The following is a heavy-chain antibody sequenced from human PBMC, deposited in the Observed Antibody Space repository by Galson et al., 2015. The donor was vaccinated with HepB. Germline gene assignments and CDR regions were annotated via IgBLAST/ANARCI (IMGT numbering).Heavy chain of an antibody. CDR1: GFTFSSYG. Sequence: SLRLSCAASGFTFSSYGMHWVRQAPGKGLEWVAVIWYDGSNKYYADSVKGRFTISRDNSKNTLYLQMNSLRAEDTAVYYCARETGQWLVPYYYMDVWGKGTTVTVSS. CDR2: IWYDGSNK. J-gene: IGHJ6*03. D-gene: IGHD6-19*01. V-gene: IGHV3-33*01. CDR3: ARETGQWLVPYYYMDV.